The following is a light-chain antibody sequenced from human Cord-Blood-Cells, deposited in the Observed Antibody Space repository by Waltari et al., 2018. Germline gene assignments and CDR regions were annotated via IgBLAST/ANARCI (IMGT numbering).Light chain of an antibody. Sequence: VLTQSPGHLSLSLGELATLSCRASQSVIRSYLAWSQQKPGQAPRLLIYGASSRATGIPDRFSGSGSGTDFTLTISRLEPEDFAVYYCQQYGSSPRTFGQGTKVEIK. J-gene: IGKJ1*01. CDR1: QSVIRSY. CDR3: QQYGSSPRT. CDR2: GAS. V-gene: IGKV3-20*01.